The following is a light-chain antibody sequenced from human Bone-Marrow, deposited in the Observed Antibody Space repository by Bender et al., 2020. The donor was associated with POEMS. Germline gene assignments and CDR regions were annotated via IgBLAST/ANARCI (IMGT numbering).Light chain of an antibody. Sequence: SYELTQPPSVSVSPGQTASITCSGDKLEDKYVAWYQQKPGQSPVLVIYQDTKRPSGIPERFSGSNSGNTATLTISGTQAMDEADYYCQAWDTYSVIFGGGTKLTVL. CDR1: KLEDKY. CDR2: QDT. J-gene: IGLJ2*01. CDR3: QAWDTYSVI. V-gene: IGLV3-1*01.